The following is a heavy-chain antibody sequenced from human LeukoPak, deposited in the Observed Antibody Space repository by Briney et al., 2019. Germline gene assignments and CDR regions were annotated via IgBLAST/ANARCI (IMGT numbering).Heavy chain of an antibody. CDR3: ATGFSGYDYRLRY. CDR1: GFTFDDYA. D-gene: IGHD5-12*01. CDR2: INWNSDSI. Sequence: GGSLRLSCAVSGFTFDDYAMHWVRQVPGKGLEWVSGINWNSDSIGYADSVKGRFTTSRDNAKNSLYLQMNSLRAEDTAVYYCATGFSGYDYRLRYWGQGTLVTVSS. J-gene: IGHJ4*02. V-gene: IGHV3-9*01.